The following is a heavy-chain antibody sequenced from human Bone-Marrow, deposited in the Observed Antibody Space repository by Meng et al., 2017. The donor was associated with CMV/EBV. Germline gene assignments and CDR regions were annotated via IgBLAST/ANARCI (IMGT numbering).Heavy chain of an antibody. J-gene: IGHJ4*02. CDR2: IYPGDSDT. CDR1: GYSFTSYW. D-gene: IGHD3-3*01. V-gene: IGHV5-51*01. Sequence: GGSLRLSCKGSGYSFTSYWIGWVRQMPGKGLEWMGIIYPGDSDTRYSPSFQGQVTISADKSISTAYLQWSSLKASDTAMYYCARLSLGTLFGVVIKNYFDYWGQGTLVTVSS. CDR3: ARLSLGTLFGVVIKNYFDY.